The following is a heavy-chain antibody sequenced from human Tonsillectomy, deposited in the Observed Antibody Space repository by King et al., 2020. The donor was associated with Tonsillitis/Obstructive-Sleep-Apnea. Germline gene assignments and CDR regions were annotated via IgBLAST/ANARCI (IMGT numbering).Heavy chain of an antibody. CDR3: ARSHGGY. CDR1: GGSISTYY. CDR2: ISYSGFP. J-gene: IGHJ4*02. Sequence: QLQESGPGLVKSSETLSLTCTVSGGSISTYYWNWVRQPPGKGLEWIGYISYSGFPKYNPSLKSRVTISVDTSKNQFSLKLTSLTAADTAVYYCARSHGGYWGQGILVTVSS. V-gene: IGHV4-59*01.